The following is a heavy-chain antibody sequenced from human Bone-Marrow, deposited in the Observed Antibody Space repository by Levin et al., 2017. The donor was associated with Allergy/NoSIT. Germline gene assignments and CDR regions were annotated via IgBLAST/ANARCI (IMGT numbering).Heavy chain of an antibody. CDR2: ISYDGSNK. CDR1: GFTFSSYA. J-gene: IGHJ4*02. V-gene: IGHV3-30*04. Sequence: LSLTCAASGFTFSSYAMHWVRQAPGKGLEWVAVISYDGSNKYYADSVKGRFTISRDNSKNTLYLQMNSLRAEDTAVYYCARDHLRLIVGATPFDYFDYWGQGTLVTVSS. D-gene: IGHD1-26*01. CDR3: ARDHLRLIVGATPFDYFDY.